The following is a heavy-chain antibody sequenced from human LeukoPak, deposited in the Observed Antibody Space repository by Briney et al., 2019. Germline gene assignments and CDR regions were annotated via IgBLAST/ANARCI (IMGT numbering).Heavy chain of an antibody. Sequence: GGSLRLSCAASGFAFSRFAVHWVRQAPGKGLEWVAVISYDGSYKYYADSVQGRFTISRDNSKNTLYLQMNSLSTEDTAVYYCARVSGAEAATGGYFDRWGQGTLVTVSS. CDR3: ARVSGAEAATGGYFDR. CDR2: ISYDGSYK. CDR1: GFAFSRFA. V-gene: IGHV3-30*04. D-gene: IGHD6-13*01. J-gene: IGHJ4*02.